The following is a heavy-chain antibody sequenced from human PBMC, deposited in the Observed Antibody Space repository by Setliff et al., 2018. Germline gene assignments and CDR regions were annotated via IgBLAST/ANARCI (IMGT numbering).Heavy chain of an antibody. CDR1: GGSFSNYY. J-gene: IGHJ4*02. CDR2: INDSGTT. CDR3: RLWSGYYKNDY. Sequence: SETLSLTCTVYGGSFSNYYWGWIRQSPGKGLEWIGEINDSGTTNYSPSLKSRVTISLDASTNQFSLKLRSVSAADTAVYYCRLWSGYYKNDYWGQGTLVTVSS. D-gene: IGHD3-3*01. V-gene: IGHV4-34*01.